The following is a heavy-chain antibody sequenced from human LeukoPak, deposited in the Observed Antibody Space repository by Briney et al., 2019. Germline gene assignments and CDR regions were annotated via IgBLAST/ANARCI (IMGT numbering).Heavy chain of an antibody. J-gene: IGHJ5*02. Sequence: PSETLSLTCAVYGGSFSGYYWSWIRQPPGKGLEWIGEINHSGSTNYNPSLKSRVTISVDTSENQFSLKLSSVTAADTAVYYCARGSTPVSGYGLGSWFDPWGQGTLVTVSS. V-gene: IGHV4-34*01. CDR2: INHSGST. CDR3: ARGSTPVSGYGLGSWFDP. CDR1: GGSFSGYY. D-gene: IGHD5-12*01.